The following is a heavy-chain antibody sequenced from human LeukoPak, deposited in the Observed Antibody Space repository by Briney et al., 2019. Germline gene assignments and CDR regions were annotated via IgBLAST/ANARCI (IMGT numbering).Heavy chain of an antibody. Sequence: ASVKVSCKASGYTFRQYSISWVRQAPGQGLEWMGWISPNHGTTVYAQHLQGRITMTADTYTSTASMELRSLRSDDTAVYYCARDRAYYYYYMDVWGKGTTVTVSS. CDR3: ARDRAYYYYYMDV. CDR1: GYTFRQYS. V-gene: IGHV1-18*01. CDR2: ISPNHGTT. J-gene: IGHJ6*03.